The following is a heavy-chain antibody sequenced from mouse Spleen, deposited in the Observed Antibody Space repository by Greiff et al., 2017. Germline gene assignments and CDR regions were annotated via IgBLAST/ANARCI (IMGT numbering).Heavy chain of an antibody. D-gene: IGHD2-12*01. V-gene: IGHV7-3*01. Sequence: EVQRVESGGGLVQPGGSLSLSCAASGFTFTDYYMSWVRQPPGKALEWLGFIRNKANGYTTEYSASVKGRFTISRDNSQSILYLQMNALRAEDSATYYCARSSTTRGYYFDYWGQGTTLTVSS. CDR2: IRNKANGYTT. CDR1: GFTFTDYY. CDR3: ARSSTTRGYYFDY. J-gene: IGHJ2*01.